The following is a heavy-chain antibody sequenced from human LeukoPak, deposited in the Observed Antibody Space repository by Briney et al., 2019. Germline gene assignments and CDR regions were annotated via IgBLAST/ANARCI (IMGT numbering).Heavy chain of an antibody. CDR2: ISSSSSYI. CDR1: GFTFSSYS. CDR3: ARDKGGYGAFDI. V-gene: IGHV3-21*01. Sequence: GGSLRLSCAASGFTFSSYSMTWVRQAPGKGLEWVSSISSSSSYIYYADSVKGRFTISRDNAKNSLYLQMNSLRAEDTAVYYCARDKGGYGAFDIWGQGTMVTVSS. D-gene: IGHD3-22*01. J-gene: IGHJ3*02.